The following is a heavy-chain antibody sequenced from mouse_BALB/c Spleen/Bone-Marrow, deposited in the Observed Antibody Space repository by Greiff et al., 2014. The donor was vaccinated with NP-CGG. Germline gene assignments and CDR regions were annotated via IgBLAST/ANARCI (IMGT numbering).Heavy chain of an antibody. V-gene: IGHV1-9*01. CDR2: ILPGTGST. D-gene: IGHD1-2*01. CDR1: GYTFSHYW. J-gene: IGHJ2*01. CDR3: TRSLRRYFDY. Sequence: VQLQQSGAELMKPGASVKISCKATGYTFSHYWIEWVKQRPGHGLEWIGEILPGTGSTKYNEKFKGEATITADTSSSTAYMQLSSLTSEDSAVYYCTRSLRRYFDYWGQGTTLTVSS.